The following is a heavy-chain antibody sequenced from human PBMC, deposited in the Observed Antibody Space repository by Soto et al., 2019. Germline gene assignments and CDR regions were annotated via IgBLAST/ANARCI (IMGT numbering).Heavy chain of an antibody. J-gene: IGHJ5*02. Sequence: ASVKVSCKASGYTFTSYGISWVRQAPGQGLEWMGWISAYNGNTNYAQKLQGRVTMTTDTSTSTAYMELRSLRSDDTAVYYCARDLFVYGSAPSVIFDXWAQGSLLPVSS. CDR1: GYTFTSYG. V-gene: IGHV1-18*01. D-gene: IGHD3-10*01. CDR2: ISAYNGNT. CDR3: ARDLFVYGSAPSVIFDX.